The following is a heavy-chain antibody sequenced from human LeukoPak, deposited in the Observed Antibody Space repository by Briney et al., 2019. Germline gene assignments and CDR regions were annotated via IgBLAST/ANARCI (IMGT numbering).Heavy chain of an antibody. CDR2: IYTSGST. CDR1: GDSISTYY. CDR3: ARGIDILTGYYYFDY. D-gene: IGHD3-9*01. J-gene: IGHJ4*02. Sequence: SETLSLTCTVSGDSISTYYWSWIRQPAGKGLEWIGRIYTSGSTNYNPSLKSRTTMSVDTSKNQFSLKLSSVTAADTAIYFCARGIDILTGYYYFDYWGQGTLVTVSS. V-gene: IGHV4-4*07.